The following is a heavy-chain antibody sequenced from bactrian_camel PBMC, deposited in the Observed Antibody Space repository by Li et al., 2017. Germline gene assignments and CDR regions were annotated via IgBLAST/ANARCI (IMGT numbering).Heavy chain of an antibody. CDR1: GDIYSVKS. Sequence: HVQLVESGGGSVQAGGSLRLSRAASGDIYSVKSMAWFRQAPGRGREAVAAVWTVGRTTYYADSAKGRFTISRDKAKNTLDLQMTSLKPEDTAVYYCAAPTPCTVVNGSGGFRGYWGQGTQVTVS. CDR2: VWTVGRTT. CDR3: AAPTPCTVVNGSGGFRGY. D-gene: IGHD6*01. J-gene: IGHJ4*01. V-gene: IGHV3S54*01.